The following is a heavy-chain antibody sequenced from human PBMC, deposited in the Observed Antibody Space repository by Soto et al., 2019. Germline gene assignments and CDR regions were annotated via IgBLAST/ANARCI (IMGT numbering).Heavy chain of an antibody. CDR3: ARDFYGYCSSTSCYGFTY. D-gene: IGHD2-2*03. CDR2: ISAYNGNT. J-gene: IGHJ4*02. V-gene: IGHV1-18*01. CDR1: GYTFTSYG. Sequence: GASVKVSCKASGYTFTSYGISWVRQAPGQGLEWMGWISAYNGNTNYAQKLQGRVTMTTDTSTSTAYMELRSLRSDDTAVYYCARDFYGYCSSTSCYGFTYWGQGTLVTVSS.